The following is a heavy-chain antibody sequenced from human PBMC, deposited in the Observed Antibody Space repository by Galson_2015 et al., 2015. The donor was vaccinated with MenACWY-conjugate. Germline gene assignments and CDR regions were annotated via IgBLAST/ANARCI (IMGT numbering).Heavy chain of an antibody. CDR2: IKQTGGEE. D-gene: IGHD6-19*01. J-gene: IGHJ4*02. Sequence: SLRLSCAASGFTFSNFWMSWVRQTPGKGLEWVANIKQTGGEEFHVDSVKGRFTISRDDAKNSLYLQMNSLRAEDTAVYYCARLRAMAGFKFFDVWGQGSLVYVSS. V-gene: IGHV3-7*03. CDR1: GFTFSNFW. CDR3: ARLRAMAGFKFFDV.